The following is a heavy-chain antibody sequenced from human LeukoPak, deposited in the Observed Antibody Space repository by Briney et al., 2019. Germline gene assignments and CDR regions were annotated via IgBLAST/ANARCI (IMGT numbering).Heavy chain of an antibody. CDR1: GGPIWTYL. J-gene: IGHJ4*01. D-gene: IGHD2-21*01. Sequence: PSETLSLTCTVSGGPIWTYLWRWIRQPPGKGLEWIGYIYNSGNTNYNPSLKSRVTISVDRSKNQFSLKLSSVTAADTAVYYCARTLSGSFYSDYWGQGTMVTVSS. CDR3: ARTLSGSFYSDY. CDR2: IYNSGNT. V-gene: IGHV4-59*01.